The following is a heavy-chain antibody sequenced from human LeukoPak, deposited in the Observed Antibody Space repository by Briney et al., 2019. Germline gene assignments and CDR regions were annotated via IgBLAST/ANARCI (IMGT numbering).Heavy chain of an antibody. CDR3: ARRTEGYDFWSGYSRHFDY. J-gene: IGHJ4*02. V-gene: IGHV4-59*05. D-gene: IGHD3-3*01. Sequence: SETLSLTCTVSGVSISSYYWSWIRQPPGKGLEWIGSIYYSGSTYYNPSLKSRVTISVDTSKNQFSLKLSSVTAADTAVHYCARRTEGYDFWSGYSRHFDYWGQGTLVTVSS. CDR1: GVSISSYY. CDR2: IYYSGST.